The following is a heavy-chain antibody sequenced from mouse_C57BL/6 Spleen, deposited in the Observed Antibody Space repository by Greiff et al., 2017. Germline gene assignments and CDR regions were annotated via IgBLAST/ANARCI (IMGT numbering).Heavy chain of an antibody. V-gene: IGHV14-2*01. CDR3: ARAGTFFDY. Sequence: EVQLQQSGAELVKPGASVKLSCTASGFNIKDYYMHWVKQRTEQGLEWIGRIDPEDGETKYAPKFPGKATITADTSSNTAYLQLSSLTSEDTAVYYCARAGTFFDYWGQGTTLTVSS. CDR1: GFNIKDYY. CDR2: IDPEDGET. D-gene: IGHD4-1*01. J-gene: IGHJ2*01.